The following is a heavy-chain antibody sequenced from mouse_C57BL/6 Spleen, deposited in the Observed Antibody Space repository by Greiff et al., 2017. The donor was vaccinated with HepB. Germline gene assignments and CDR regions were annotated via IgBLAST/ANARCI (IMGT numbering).Heavy chain of an antibody. CDR2: ISSGSSNI. D-gene: IGHD1-1*01. CDR1: GFTFSDYG. CDR3: ARKNYGSSLDY. Sequence: EVQRVESGGGLVKPGGSVKLSCAASGFTFSDYGMHWVRQAPEKGLEWVAYISSGSSNIYYADTVKGRFTISRDNAKNTLFLQMTSLRSEDTAMYYCARKNYGSSLDYWGQGTTLTVSS. J-gene: IGHJ2*01. V-gene: IGHV5-17*01.